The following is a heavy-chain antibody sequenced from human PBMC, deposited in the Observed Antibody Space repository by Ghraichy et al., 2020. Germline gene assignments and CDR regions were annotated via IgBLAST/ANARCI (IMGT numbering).Heavy chain of an antibody. V-gene: IGHV3-11*06. CDR1: EFTFSDYY. D-gene: IGHD6-19*01. Sequence: SCAASEFTFSDYYMSWIRQAPGKGLEWVSYFSSTSSSTNYADSVKGRFTISRDNAKNSLYLQMNSLRAEDTAVYYCARSSGWTYFDYWGQGTLVTVSS. CDR2: FSSTSSST. CDR3: ARSSGWTYFDY. J-gene: IGHJ4*02.